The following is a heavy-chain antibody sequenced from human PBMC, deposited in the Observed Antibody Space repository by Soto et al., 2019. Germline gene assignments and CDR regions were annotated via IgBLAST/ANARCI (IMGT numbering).Heavy chain of an antibody. J-gene: IGHJ4*02. Sequence: EVQLVESGGGLVQPGGSLKLSCATSGFTFSGSAMHWVRQASGKGLEWVGRIRSKANNYATAYAASVKGRFTISRDDSKNTAYLQMNSLKADDTAVYYCTMGLLWFGAYWGQGTLVTVSS. D-gene: IGHD3-10*01. V-gene: IGHV3-73*02. CDR3: TMGLLWFGAY. CDR1: GFTFSGSA. CDR2: IRSKANNYAT.